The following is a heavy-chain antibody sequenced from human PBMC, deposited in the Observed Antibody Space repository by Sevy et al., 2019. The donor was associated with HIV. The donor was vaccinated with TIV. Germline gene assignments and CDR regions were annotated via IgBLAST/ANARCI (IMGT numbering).Heavy chain of an antibody. D-gene: IGHD3-10*01. J-gene: IGHJ5*02. Sequence: ASVKVSCKASGGTFNNYAISWVRQAPGQGLEWMGGIISIFGTTNYAQKFQGRVTITADESTKTAYMELSSLRSEDTAMYYCAKTGRVGSGNWLDPWGQGTLVTVSS. CDR3: AKTGRVGSGNWLDP. V-gene: IGHV1-69*13. CDR1: GGTFNNYA. CDR2: IISIFGTT.